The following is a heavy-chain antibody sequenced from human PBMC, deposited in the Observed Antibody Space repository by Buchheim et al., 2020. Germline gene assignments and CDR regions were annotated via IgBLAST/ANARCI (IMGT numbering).Heavy chain of an antibody. CDR2: IAYSGAT. CDR1: GGSISGGGDY. J-gene: IGHJ4*02. V-gene: IGHV4-31*03. CDR3: ARDAYYFDS. D-gene: IGHD3-16*01. Sequence: QVQLQESGPGLVKPSQTLSLTCTVSGGSISGGGDYWTWIRQHPGKGLEWIGYIAYSGATYYNPSLKGRAIMSVDTSTTHFFLKLTSVTAADTAVYYCARDAYYFDSWGQGTL.